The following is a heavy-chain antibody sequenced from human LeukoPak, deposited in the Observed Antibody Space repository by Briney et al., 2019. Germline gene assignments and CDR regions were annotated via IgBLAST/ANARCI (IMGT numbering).Heavy chain of an antibody. D-gene: IGHD1-7*01. Sequence: GASEKVSRKGSVYTLTQLSIHWVCDAPGKGLEWGGGFDPEDGVTIYAHKFQGKVTPISDTSTDTAYMELSRLRSENTPVYYCATVTGTTFLAFVVWGQGTLVTVSS. CDR1: VYTLTQLS. V-gene: IGHV1-24*01. J-gene: IGHJ4*02. CDR2: FDPEDGVT. CDR3: ATVTGTTFLAFVV.